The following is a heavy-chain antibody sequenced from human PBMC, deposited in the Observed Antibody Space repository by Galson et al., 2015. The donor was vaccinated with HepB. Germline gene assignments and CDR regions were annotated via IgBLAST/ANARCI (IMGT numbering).Heavy chain of an antibody. CDR1: GFIFSSYE. D-gene: IGHD4-23*01. Sequence: SLRLSCAASGFIFSSYEMNWARQAPGKGLEWVSYISSGGTYKNYADSVKGRFTISRDDAKNSLYLQMNSLRAEDTAVYYCARDRDYGGLIYWGQGTLVTVSS. CDR3: ARDRDYGGLIY. J-gene: IGHJ4*02. CDR2: ISSGGTYK. V-gene: IGHV3-48*03.